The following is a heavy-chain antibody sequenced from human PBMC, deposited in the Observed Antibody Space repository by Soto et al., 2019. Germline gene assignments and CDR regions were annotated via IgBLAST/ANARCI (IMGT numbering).Heavy chain of an antibody. CDR1: GFTFSSYG. CDR3: ASDYGDRGWLTDY. Sequence: GGSLRLSCAASGFTFSSYGMHWVRQAPGKGLEWVAVIWYDGSNKYYADSVKGRFTISRDNSKNTLYLQMNSLRAEDTGVYYCASDYGDRGWLTDYWGQGTLVTVSS. V-gene: IGHV3-33*01. D-gene: IGHD4-17*01. CDR2: IWYDGSNK. J-gene: IGHJ4*02.